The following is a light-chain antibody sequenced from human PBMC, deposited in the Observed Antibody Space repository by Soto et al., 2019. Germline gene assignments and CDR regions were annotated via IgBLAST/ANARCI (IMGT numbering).Light chain of an antibody. J-gene: IGLJ3*02. V-gene: IGLV2-14*03. CDR2: DVT. CDR1: SSDIGGYNF. Sequence: QSALTQPASVSGSPGQSITSSCTGTSSDIGGYNFVSWYQQHPGKAPKLMIYDVTNRPPGLSDRFSGSKSGNTASLTISGLQAEDEDDYSCSSYTTSSTLVFGGGTKLTVL. CDR3: SSYTTSSTLV.